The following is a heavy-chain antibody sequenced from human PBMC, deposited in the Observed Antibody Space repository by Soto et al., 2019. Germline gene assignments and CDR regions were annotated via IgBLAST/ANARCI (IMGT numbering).Heavy chain of an antibody. D-gene: IGHD3-22*01. Sequence: LRLSCAASGFTFSSYGMHWVRQAPGKGLEWVAVISYDGSNKYYADSVKGRFTISRDNSKNTLYLQMNSLRAEDTAVYYCAKDSNYYDSSGYYYFDYWGQGTLVTVSS. CDR2: ISYDGSNK. CDR1: GFTFSSYG. CDR3: AKDSNYYDSSGYYYFDY. J-gene: IGHJ4*02. V-gene: IGHV3-30*18.